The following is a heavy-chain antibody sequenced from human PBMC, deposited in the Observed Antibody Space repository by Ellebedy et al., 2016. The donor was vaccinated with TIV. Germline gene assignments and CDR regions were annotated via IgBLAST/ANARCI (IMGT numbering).Heavy chain of an antibody. CDR3: ASARFCSSPTCPNPYGMDV. J-gene: IGHJ6*02. V-gene: IGHV1-69*13. CDR1: GGTFRSYG. CDR2: IMPIFSTP. Sequence: AASVKVSCKASGGTFRSYGISWLRQARGQGLEWMGGIMPIFSTPDYAQKFRGRVTITADESTTTAYMELSSLSSDDTAVYYCASARFCSSPTCPNPYGMDVWGQGTTVTVSS. D-gene: IGHD2-2*01.